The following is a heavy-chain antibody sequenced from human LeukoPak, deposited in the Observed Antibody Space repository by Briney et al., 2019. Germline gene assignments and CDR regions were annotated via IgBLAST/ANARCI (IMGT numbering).Heavy chain of an antibody. J-gene: IGHJ5*02. Sequence: GGSLRLSCVASRFGFSSYWMSWVRQAPGKGLEWVANIKQDGSEKYYVDSVKGRFTISRDNAKNSLYLQMNSLRAEDTAVYYCAGDPYSSSWYWGWFDPWGQGTLVTVSS. D-gene: IGHD6-13*01. CDR1: RFGFSSYW. CDR2: IKQDGSEK. CDR3: AGDPYSSSWYWGWFDP. V-gene: IGHV3-7*01.